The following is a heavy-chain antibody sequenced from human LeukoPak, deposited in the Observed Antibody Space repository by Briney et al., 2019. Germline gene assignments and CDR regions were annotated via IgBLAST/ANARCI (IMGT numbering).Heavy chain of an antibody. J-gene: IGHJ4*02. Sequence: SETLSLTCTVSGGSISTYYWSWIRQPPGKGLEWFGYIYSSGSTNYNPSLKSRVTISVDTSKNQFSLKLSSVTAADTAVYYCARGHSTDWSFNLFDSWGQGTLVTVSS. V-gene: IGHV4-59*01. CDR1: GGSISTYY. D-gene: IGHD3-9*01. CDR3: ARGHSTDWSFNLFDS. CDR2: IYSSGST.